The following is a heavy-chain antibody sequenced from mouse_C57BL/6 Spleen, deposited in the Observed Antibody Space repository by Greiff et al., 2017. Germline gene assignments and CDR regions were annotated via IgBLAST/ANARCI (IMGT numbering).Heavy chain of an antibody. V-gene: IGHV1-82*01. CDR3: ARDRNAWFAD. Sequence: VQVVASGPELVKPGASVKISCKASGYAFSSSWMNWVKQRPGKGLEWIGRIYPGDGDTNYNGKFKGKATLTADKSSSTAYMQLSSLTSEDSAVYFCARDRNAWFADWGQGTLVTVSA. D-gene: IGHD2-1*01. CDR1: GYAFSSSW. CDR2: IYPGDGDT. J-gene: IGHJ3*01.